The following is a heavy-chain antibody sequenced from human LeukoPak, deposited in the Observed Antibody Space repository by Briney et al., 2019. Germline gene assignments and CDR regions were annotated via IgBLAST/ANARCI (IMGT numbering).Heavy chain of an antibody. D-gene: IGHD5-24*01. CDR2: ISAYNGNT. CDR3: ARDNSVRDEAWWFNP. J-gene: IGHJ5*02. Sequence: ASVKVSCKASGYTFTSYGISWVRQAPGQGLEWMGWISAYNGNTNYAQKLQGRVTMTTDTSTSTAHMELSRLRSDDAAVYYCARDNSVRDEAWWFNPWGQGTLVTVSS. CDR1: GYTFTSYG. V-gene: IGHV1-18*01.